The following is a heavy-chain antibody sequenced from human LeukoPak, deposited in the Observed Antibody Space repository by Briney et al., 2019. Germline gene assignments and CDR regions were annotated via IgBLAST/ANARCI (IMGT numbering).Heavy chain of an antibody. CDR1: GGSFSSGGFS. CDR2: MFHNGST. V-gene: IGHV4-30-2*01. D-gene: IGHD2-2*01. J-gene: IGHJ6*02. Sequence: SETLSLTCTVSGGSFSSGGFSWSWIRQPPGKGLEWIGYMFHNGSTHYSPSLQRRVTTSVDRFKNQFSLRLRSVTAADTAVYYCGRETLGYCSGTTCSLGMDVWGQGTTVTVSS. CDR3: GRETLGYCSGTTCSLGMDV.